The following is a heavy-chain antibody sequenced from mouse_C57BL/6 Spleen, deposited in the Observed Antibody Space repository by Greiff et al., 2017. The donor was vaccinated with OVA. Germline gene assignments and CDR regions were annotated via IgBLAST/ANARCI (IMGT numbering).Heavy chain of an antibody. V-gene: IGHV1-15*01. CDR2: IDPETGGT. J-gene: IGHJ2*01. CDR3: TRNYYGSSPDY. CDR1: GYTFTDYE. Sequence: VQLQQSGAELVRPGASVTLSCKASGYTFTDYEMHWVKQTPVHGLEWIGAIDPETGGTAYNQKFKSKAILTADKSSSTAYMELRSLTSEDSAVYYCTRNYYGSSPDYWGQGTTLTVSS. D-gene: IGHD1-1*01.